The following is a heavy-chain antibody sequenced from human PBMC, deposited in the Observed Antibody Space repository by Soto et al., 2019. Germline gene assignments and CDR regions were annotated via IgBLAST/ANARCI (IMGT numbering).Heavy chain of an antibody. CDR3: ANHEAADTFSDYYGMNV. J-gene: IGHJ6*02. CDR1: GFTFSSYS. V-gene: IGHV3-21*01. CDR2: ISTSSIYI. D-gene: IGHD6-13*01. Sequence: EVQLVESGGGLVKPGGSLRLSCAASGFTFSSYSMNWVRQAPGKGLEWVSSISTSSIYIYYADSVKGRFTISRDNAKNSLYLQMNSLRAEDTAVYYCANHEAADTFSDYYGMNVGGQWTTVTVSS.